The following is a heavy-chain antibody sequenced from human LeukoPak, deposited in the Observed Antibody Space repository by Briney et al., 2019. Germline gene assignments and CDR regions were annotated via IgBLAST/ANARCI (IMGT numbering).Heavy chain of an antibody. CDR1: GFPFSNHG. Sequence: PGRSLRLSCAASGFPFSNHGMHWVRQAPGKGLEWVAVISYDGRNKYYADSVKGRFTISRDNSQNTLSLQMNSLRAEDTAVYYCVNDGDDSGWNYFDYWGQGTLVTVSS. CDR3: VNDGDDSGWNYFDY. CDR2: ISYDGRNK. V-gene: IGHV3-30*18. D-gene: IGHD6-19*01. J-gene: IGHJ4*02.